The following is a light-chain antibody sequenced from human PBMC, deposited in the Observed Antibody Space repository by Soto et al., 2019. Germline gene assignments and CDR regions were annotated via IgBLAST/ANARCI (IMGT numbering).Light chain of an antibody. Sequence: EVVLTQSPATLSLSPGERVTLSCRASQSVDNHYLAWYQQKPGQSPRLLIYGTSSRATGIPDRFSGSGSGTDFALTISRLEPEDFAMYYCQQSGRSPYNFGQGTKLEIK. CDR3: QQSGRSPYN. V-gene: IGKV3-20*01. CDR2: GTS. J-gene: IGKJ2*01. CDR1: QSVDNHY.